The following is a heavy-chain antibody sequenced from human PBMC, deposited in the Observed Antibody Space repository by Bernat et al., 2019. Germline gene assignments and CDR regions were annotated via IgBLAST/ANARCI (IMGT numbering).Heavy chain of an antibody. CDR2: INPNSGGT. Sequence: QVQLVQSGAEVKKPGASVKVSCKASGYTFTGYYMHWVRQAPGQGLEWMGWINPNSGGTNYAQKFQGRVTMTRDTSISTAYMELSRLRSDDTAVYYCARVPQGIAAAGTGLFDYWGQGTLVTVSS. CDR1: GYTFTGYY. CDR3: ARVPQGIAAAGTGLFDY. V-gene: IGHV1-2*02. J-gene: IGHJ4*02. D-gene: IGHD6-13*01.